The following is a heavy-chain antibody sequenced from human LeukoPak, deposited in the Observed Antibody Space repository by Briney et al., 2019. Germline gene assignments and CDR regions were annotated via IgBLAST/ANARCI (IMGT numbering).Heavy chain of an antibody. CDR3: ARSRIQLWFGPLFDP. V-gene: IGHV1-69*05. J-gene: IGHJ5*02. D-gene: IGHD5-18*01. CDR1: GGTFSSYA. CDR2: IIPIFGTA. Sequence: ASVKVSCKASGGTFSSYAISWVRQAPGQGLEWMGGIIPIFGTANYAQKFQGRVTITTDESTSTAYMELSSLRSEDTAVYYCARSRIQLWFGPLFDPWGQGTLVTVSS.